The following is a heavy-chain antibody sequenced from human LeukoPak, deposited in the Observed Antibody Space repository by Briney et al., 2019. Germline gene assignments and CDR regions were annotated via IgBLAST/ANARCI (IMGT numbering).Heavy chain of an antibody. CDR2: IYYSGST. D-gene: IGHD2-15*01. CDR3: ARERIGIYCSGGSCYSGFDY. J-gene: IGHJ4*02. CDR1: GGSISSSSYY. V-gene: IGHV4-39*07. Sequence: SETLSLTCTVSGGSISSSSYYWGWIRQPPGKGLEWIGSIYYSGSTYYNPSLKSRVTISVDTSKNQFSLKLSSVTAADTAVYYCARERIGIYCSGGSCYSGFDYWGQGTLVTVSS.